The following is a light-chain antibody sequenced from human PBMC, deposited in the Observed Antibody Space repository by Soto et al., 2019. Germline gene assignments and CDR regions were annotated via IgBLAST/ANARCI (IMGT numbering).Light chain of an antibody. CDR2: DVS. CDR3: SAYAGSSAVV. CDR1: SSDIGAYNF. Sequence: QSALTQPASVSGSPGQSITISCTGTSSDIGAYNFVSWYQQHPGKAPKLLIYDVSFRPSGVSDRFSGSKSGSTASLTISGLQSEAEADYYCSAYAGSSAVVFGGGTKLTVL. J-gene: IGLJ2*01. V-gene: IGLV2-14*03.